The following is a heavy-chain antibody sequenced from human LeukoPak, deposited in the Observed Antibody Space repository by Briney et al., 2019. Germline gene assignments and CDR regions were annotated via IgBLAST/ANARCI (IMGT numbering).Heavy chain of an antibody. CDR1: GGTFSSYA. CDR3: ARGPIAAAGEVLYYFDY. V-gene: IGHV1-69*05. J-gene: IGHJ4*02. CDR2: MIPIFGTA. D-gene: IGHD6-13*01. Sequence: SVKVSCKASGGTFSSYAISWVRQAPGQGLEWMGGMIPIFGTANYAQKFQGRVTITTDESTSTAYMELSSLRSEDTAVYYCARGPIAAAGEVLYYFDYWGQGTLVTVSS.